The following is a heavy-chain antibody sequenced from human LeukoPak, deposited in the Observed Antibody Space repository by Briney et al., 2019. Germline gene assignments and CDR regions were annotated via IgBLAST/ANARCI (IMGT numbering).Heavy chain of an antibody. D-gene: IGHD2-8*01. CDR2: ISPYNANT. CDR3: AKVSLYAILKRNWYFDL. Sequence: ASVKVSCKASGYTFSTYGISWVRQAPGQGLEWMGWISPYNANTNYAQKLQGRVTMTEDTSTDTAYMKLSSLRSEDTAVYYCAKVSLYAILKRNWYFDLWGRGTLVTVSS. V-gene: IGHV1-18*01. CDR1: GYTFSTYG. J-gene: IGHJ2*01.